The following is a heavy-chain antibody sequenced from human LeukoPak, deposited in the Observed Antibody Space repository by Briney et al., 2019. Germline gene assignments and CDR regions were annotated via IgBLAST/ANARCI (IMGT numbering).Heavy chain of an antibody. CDR1: GDSISSGDYY. Sequence: PSQTLSLTCTVSGDSISSGDYYWSWIRQPAGKGLEWIGRIYTSGSTNYNPSLKSRVTMSVDTSKNQFSLKLSSVTAADTAVYYCARDYRSSWSPIFDYWGQGTLVTVSS. J-gene: IGHJ4*02. D-gene: IGHD6-13*01. CDR2: IYTSGST. V-gene: IGHV4-61*02. CDR3: ARDYRSSWSPIFDY.